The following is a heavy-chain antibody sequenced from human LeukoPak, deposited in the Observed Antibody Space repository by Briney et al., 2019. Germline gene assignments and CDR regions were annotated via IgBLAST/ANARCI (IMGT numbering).Heavy chain of an antibody. D-gene: IGHD3-10*01. J-gene: IGHJ4*02. V-gene: IGHV3-53*01. Sequence: GGSLRLSCAASGFTVSSNYMSWVRHAPGRGLEWVSVIYSGGSTFYADSVKGRFSNSRENSKNTLYLQMNSLRAEDTAVYYCASILRSSSGYYFDYWGQGTLVTVSS. CDR2: IYSGGST. CDR3: ASILRSSSGYYFDY. CDR1: GFTVSSNY.